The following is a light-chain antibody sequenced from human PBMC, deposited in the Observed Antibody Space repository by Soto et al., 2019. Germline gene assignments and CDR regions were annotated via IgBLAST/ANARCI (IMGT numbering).Light chain of an antibody. CDR1: QSVSSSY. CDR2: GAS. Sequence: EIVLTQSPGTLSLSPWERATLSCRASQSVSSSYLAWYQQKPGQAPRLLIYGASSRATGIPDRFSGSGSGTDFTLTISRLEPEDFAVYYCQQYGRSPPVTFGQGTRLELK. CDR3: QQYGRSPPVT. V-gene: IGKV3-20*01. J-gene: IGKJ5*01.